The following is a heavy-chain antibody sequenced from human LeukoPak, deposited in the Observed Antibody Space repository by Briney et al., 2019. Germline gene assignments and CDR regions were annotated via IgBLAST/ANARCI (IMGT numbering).Heavy chain of an antibody. CDR2: IKSKTDGGTT. J-gene: IGHJ4*02. CDR1: GFTFINAW. D-gene: IGHD4-17*01. CDR3: TTWAAWTTTRDY. Sequence: KPGGSLRLSCAASGFTFINAWMSWVRQAPGQGLGWVGHIKSKTDGGTTDYGAPVKGRFTISRDDSKNTLYLQMNSLKNEDTAVYYCTTWAAWTTTRDYWGQGTLVTVSS. V-gene: IGHV3-15*01.